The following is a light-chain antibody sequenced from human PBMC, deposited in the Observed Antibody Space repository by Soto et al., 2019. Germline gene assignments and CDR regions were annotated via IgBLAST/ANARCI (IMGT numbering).Light chain of an antibody. CDR2: EVR. V-gene: IGLV2-14*01. Sequence: QSALTQPASVSGSPGQSITISCTGTSSDIGDYDYVSWYQQRPGRAPKLMIYEVRYRPSGVSNRFSGSKSGNTASLTISGLQAEDEADYYCCSYTRTSNHYLFGSGTKLTVL. CDR1: SSDIGDYDY. CDR3: CSYTRTSNHYL. J-gene: IGLJ1*01.